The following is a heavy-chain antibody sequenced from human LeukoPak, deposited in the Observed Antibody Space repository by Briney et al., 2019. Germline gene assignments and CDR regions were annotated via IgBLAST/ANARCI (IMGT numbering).Heavy chain of an antibody. J-gene: IGHJ4*02. Sequence: SETLSLTCTVSGGSISGLYWSWIRQPPGKGLEWIRYIYYTGSTNSNPSLKSRVSISVDTSKNQFSLKLSSVTAADTAVYYCATGGGRGYSYGYYYWGQGTLVTVSS. CDR2: IYYTGST. CDR1: GGSISGLY. V-gene: IGHV4-59*08. D-gene: IGHD5-18*01. CDR3: ATGGGRGYSYGYYY.